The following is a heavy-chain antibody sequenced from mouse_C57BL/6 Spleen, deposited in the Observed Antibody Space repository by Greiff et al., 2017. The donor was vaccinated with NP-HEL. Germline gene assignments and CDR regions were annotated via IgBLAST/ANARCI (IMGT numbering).Heavy chain of an antibody. Sequence: VQLQQPGAELVKPGASVKLSCKASGYTFTSYWMHWVKQRPGQGLEWIGMIHPNSGSTNYNEKFKSKATLTVDKSSSTAYMQLSSLTSEDSAVYYCAKIYYSNYVYFDVWGTGTTVTVSS. CDR1: GYTFTSYW. CDR3: AKIYYSNYVYFDV. CDR2: IHPNSGST. V-gene: IGHV1-64*01. J-gene: IGHJ1*03. D-gene: IGHD2-5*01.